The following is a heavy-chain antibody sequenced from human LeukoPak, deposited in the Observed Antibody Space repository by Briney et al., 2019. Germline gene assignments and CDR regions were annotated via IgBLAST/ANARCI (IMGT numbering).Heavy chain of an antibody. J-gene: IGHJ6*02. CDR1: GGSISSYY. CDR2: VSGSGGST. CDR3: APLWFGAPTGMDV. V-gene: IGHV3-23*01. D-gene: IGHD3-10*01. Sequence: PSETLSLTCTVSGGSISSYYWSWIRQPPGKGLEWVSTVSGSGGSTYYADSVKGRFTISRDNSKNTLYLQMNSLRAEDTAVYYCAPLWFGAPTGMDVWGQGTTVTVSS.